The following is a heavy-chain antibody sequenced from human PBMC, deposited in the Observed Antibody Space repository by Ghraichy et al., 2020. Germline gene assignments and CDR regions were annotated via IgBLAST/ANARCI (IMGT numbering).Heavy chain of an antibody. D-gene: IGHD3-3*01. J-gene: IGHJ4*02. V-gene: IGHV4-39*01. CDR3: ARGNDPRYFDSWSCFDS. CDR2: IYFGGRT. Sequence: SETLSLTCTVSRGSISSSTYYWGWIRQPPGKGLQYIGNIYFGGRTYYDPSLKNRPTISVDTSKNQFSLNLTSVIAAATAIYYCARGNDPRYFDSWSCFDSWGQGTLVTVSS. CDR1: RGSISSSTYY.